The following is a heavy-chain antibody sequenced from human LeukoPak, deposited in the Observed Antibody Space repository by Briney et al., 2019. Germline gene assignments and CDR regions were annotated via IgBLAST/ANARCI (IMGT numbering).Heavy chain of an antibody. D-gene: IGHD2-2*01. CDR3: ARGSDILGVVPAAKGAFDI. V-gene: IGHV5-51*04. Sequence: GESLKISCKGSGYSFTSYWIGWGRQMPGKGLEWMGIIYPGDSDTRYSPSFPGKVTISADKPLSNDYLQWSSLKASVTAMYYCARGSDILGVVPAAKGAFDIWGQGTMVTVSS. J-gene: IGHJ3*02. CDR1: GYSFTSYW. CDR2: IYPGDSDT.